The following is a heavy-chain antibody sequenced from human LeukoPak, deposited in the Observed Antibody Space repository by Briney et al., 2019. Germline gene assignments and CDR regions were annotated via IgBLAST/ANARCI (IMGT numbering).Heavy chain of an antibody. CDR1: GYSLTDYY. CDR2: INPNSGGT. CDR3: ATLGYCSGGYCYPYNWFDP. J-gene: IGHJ5*02. D-gene: IGHD2-15*01. Sequence: ASVKVSCKASGYSLTDYYMHWVRQAPGQGLEWMGWINPNSGGTNYAQKFQGRVTMTRDTSISTAYMELNRLRSDDTAVYYCATLGYCSGGYCYPYNWFDPWGQGTLVTVSS. V-gene: IGHV1-2*02.